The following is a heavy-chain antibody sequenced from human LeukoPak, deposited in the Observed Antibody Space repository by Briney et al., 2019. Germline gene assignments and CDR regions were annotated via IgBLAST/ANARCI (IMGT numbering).Heavy chain of an antibody. Sequence: SVEVSCKASGGTFSSYAISWVRQAPGQGLEWMGGIIPIFGTANYAQKFQGRVTITTDESTSTAYMELSSLRSEDTAVYYCARGFVLRFLEWSHPPDYYYMDVWGKGTTVTVSS. CDR1: GGTFSSYA. D-gene: IGHD3-3*01. V-gene: IGHV1-69*05. CDR3: ARGFVLRFLEWSHPPDYYYMDV. CDR2: IIPIFGTA. J-gene: IGHJ6*03.